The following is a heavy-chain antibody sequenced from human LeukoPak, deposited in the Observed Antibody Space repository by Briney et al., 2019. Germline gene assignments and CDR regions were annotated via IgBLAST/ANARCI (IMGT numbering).Heavy chain of an antibody. V-gene: IGHV3-53*01. CDR1: GFTVSSNY. CDR3: ARESVVVVATIYYYYGMDV. D-gene: IGHD2-15*01. CDR2: IYIGGSA. Sequence: GGSLRLSCAGSGFTVSSNYMTWVRQAPGKGLEWVAVIYIGGSASYADSVKGRFTISRDNSKNTLYLQMNSLRAEDTAVYYCARESVVVVATIYYYYGMDVWGRGTTVTVSS. J-gene: IGHJ6*02.